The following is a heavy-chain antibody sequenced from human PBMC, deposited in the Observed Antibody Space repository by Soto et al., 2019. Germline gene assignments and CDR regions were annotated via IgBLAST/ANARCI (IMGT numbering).Heavy chain of an antibody. CDR1: GFTFSSYG. J-gene: IGHJ4*02. Sequence: PGESLKISCAASGFTFSSYGMHWVRQAPGKGLEWVAVISYDGSNEYYADSVKGRFTISRDNSKNTLYLQMNSLRAEDTAVYYCAKINREYYYDSSGYYSYFDYWGQGTLVTVSS. CDR2: ISYDGSNE. D-gene: IGHD3-22*01. V-gene: IGHV3-30*18. CDR3: AKINREYYYDSSGYYSYFDY.